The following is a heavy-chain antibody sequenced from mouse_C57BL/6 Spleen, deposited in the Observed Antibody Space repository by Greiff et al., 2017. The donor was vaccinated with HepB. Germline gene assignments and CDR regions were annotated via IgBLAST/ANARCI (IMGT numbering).Heavy chain of an antibody. V-gene: IGHV1-69*01. CDR2: IDPSDSYT. J-gene: IGHJ3*01. CDR1: GYTFTSYW. CDR3: ARGLFRGFAY. D-gene: IGHD3-1*01. Sequence: QVQLQQPGAELVMPGASVKLSCKASGYTFTSYWMHWVKQRPGQGLEWIGEIDPSDSYTNYNQKFKGKSTLTVDKSSSTAYMQLSSLTSEDSAVYYCARGLFRGFAYWGQGTLVTVSA.